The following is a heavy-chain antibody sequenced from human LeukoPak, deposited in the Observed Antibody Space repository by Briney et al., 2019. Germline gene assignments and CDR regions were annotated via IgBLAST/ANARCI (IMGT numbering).Heavy chain of an antibody. CDR2: MNPNSGNT. J-gene: IGHJ6*03. V-gene: IGHV1-8*01. D-gene: IGHD2-2*01. Sequence: ASVKVSCKASGYTFTSYDINWVRQATGQGLEWMGWMNPNSGNTGYAQKFQGRVTMTRNTSISTAYMELSSLRSEDTAVYYCARANIVVVPAAEVYYYYYYMDVWGKGTTVTVSS. CDR3: ARANIVVVPAAEVYYYYYYMDV. CDR1: GYTFTSYD.